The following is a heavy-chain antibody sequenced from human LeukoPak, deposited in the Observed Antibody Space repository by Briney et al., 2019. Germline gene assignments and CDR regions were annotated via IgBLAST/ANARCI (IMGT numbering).Heavy chain of an antibody. CDR2: ISYDGSNK. D-gene: IGHD6-13*01. Sequence: PGGSLRLSCAASGFTFGSYGMHWVRQAPGKGLEWVAVISYDGSNKYYADSVKGRFTISRDNSKNTLYLQMNSLRAEDTAVYYCAKYSSSHYMDVWGKGTTVTVSS. CDR1: GFTFGSYG. V-gene: IGHV3-30*18. J-gene: IGHJ6*03. CDR3: AKYSSSHYMDV.